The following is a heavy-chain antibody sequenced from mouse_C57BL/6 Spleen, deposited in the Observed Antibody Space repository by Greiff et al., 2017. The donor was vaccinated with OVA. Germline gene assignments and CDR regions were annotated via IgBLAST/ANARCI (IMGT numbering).Heavy chain of an antibody. CDR2: INPGSGGT. V-gene: IGHV1-54*01. CDR3: ARKEGVYEGYYVPY. J-gene: IGHJ2*01. Sequence: QVQLQQSGAELVRPGTSVKVSCKASGYAFTNYLIEWVKQRPGQGLEWIGVINPGSGGTNYNEKFKGKATLTADKSSSTAYMQLSSLTSEDSAVYFCARKEGVYEGYYVPYWGQGTTLTVSS. CDR1: GYAFTNYL. D-gene: IGHD2-3*01.